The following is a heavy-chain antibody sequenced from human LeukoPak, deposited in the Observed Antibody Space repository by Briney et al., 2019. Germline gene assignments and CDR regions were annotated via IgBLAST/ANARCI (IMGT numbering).Heavy chain of an antibody. CDR1: GFTFSTYA. D-gene: IGHD4-17*01. Sequence: GGSLSLSCAASGFTFSTYAMHWVRQAPGKGLEWVAVIWYDRTNKYYADSVKGRFTISRDNSKNTLYLQMSSLRAEGTAVYYCARDRLTTVTTFHFDYWGQGTLVTVSS. V-gene: IGHV3-33*01. CDR2: IWYDRTNK. CDR3: ARDRLTTVTTFHFDY. J-gene: IGHJ4*02.